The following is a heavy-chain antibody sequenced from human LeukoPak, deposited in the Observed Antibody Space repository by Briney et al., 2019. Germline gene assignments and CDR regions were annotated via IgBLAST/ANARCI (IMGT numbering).Heavy chain of an antibody. J-gene: IGHJ4*02. D-gene: IGHD1-26*01. V-gene: IGHV3-23*01. CDR1: GFTLSSYA. Sequence: GGSLRLSCAASGFTLSSYAMSSVRQAPGKGLEWVSAISGSGGSTYYADSVKGRFTISRDNSKNTLYLQMNSLRAEDTAVYYCAKGGWELLTFDCWGQGTLVTVSS. CDR2: ISGSGGST. CDR3: AKGGWELLTFDC.